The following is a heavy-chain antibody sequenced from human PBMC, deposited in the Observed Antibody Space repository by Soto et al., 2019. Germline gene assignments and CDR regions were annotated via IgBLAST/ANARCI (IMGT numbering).Heavy chain of an antibody. CDR3: ARHRGTISLTDY. D-gene: IGHD3-9*01. CDR1: GGSISSYY. Sequence: SETLSLTCTVSGGSISSYYWIWIRQPPGKGLEWIGCIYYSGSTKYNPSLKSRVTISVDTSKNQFSLKLSSVTAADTAVYYCARHRGTISLTDYWGQGTLVTVSS. J-gene: IGHJ4*02. V-gene: IGHV4-59*08. CDR2: IYYSGST.